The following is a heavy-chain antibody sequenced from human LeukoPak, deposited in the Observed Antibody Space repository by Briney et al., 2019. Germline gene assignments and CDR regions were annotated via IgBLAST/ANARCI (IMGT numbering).Heavy chain of an antibody. V-gene: IGHV1-69*13. CDR3: ARAPVALSRYFDWLLDY. CDR1: GGTFSSYA. D-gene: IGHD3-9*01. Sequence: GASVKVSCKASGGTFSSYAISWVRQAPGQGLEWMGGIIPIFGTANYAQKFQGRVTITADESTSTAYMELSSLRSEDTAVYYCARAPVALSRYFDWLLDYWGQGTLVTVSS. CDR2: IIPIFGTA. J-gene: IGHJ4*02.